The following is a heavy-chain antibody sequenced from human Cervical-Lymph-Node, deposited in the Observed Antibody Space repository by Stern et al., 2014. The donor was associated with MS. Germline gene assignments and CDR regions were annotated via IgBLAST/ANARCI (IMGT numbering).Heavy chain of an antibody. J-gene: IGHJ4*02. CDR2: INLSGRT. CDR1: GGSFSGYY. V-gene: IGHV4-34*01. D-gene: IGHD1-1*01. Sequence: QVQLQQWGAGLLKPSETLSLTCAVYGGSFSGYYWSWIRQPPGKGLEWIGEINLSGRTNYTPSLKSRVTISVDTSKNQFSLKLSSVTAADTAVYYCARVRGDTTVDYWGQGTLVTVSS. CDR3: ARVRGDTTVDY.